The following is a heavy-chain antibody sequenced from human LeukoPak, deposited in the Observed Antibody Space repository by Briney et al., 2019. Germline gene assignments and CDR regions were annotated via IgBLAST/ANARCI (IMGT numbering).Heavy chain of an antibody. CDR3: ARVAQVGLIQLLFDY. CDR1: GYTFTSYY. D-gene: IGHD5-18*01. V-gene: IGHV1-2*02. CDR2: INPNSGGT. J-gene: IGHJ4*02. Sequence: ASVKVSCKASGYTFTSYYMHWVRQAPGQGLEWMGWINPNSGGTNYAQKFQGRVTMTRDTSISTAYMELSRLRSDDTAVYYCARVAQVGLIQLLFDYWGQGTLVTVSS.